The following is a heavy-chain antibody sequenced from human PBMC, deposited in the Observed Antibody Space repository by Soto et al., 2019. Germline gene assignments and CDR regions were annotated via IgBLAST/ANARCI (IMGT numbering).Heavy chain of an antibody. D-gene: IGHD5-18*01. J-gene: IGHJ4*02. V-gene: IGHV4-38-2*02. CDR3: ATLYSYGPWAFDY. Sequence: SSETLSLTCSVSGYSIDRGYYWGWIRQAPERVLEWIGSISHRGATSYTPSLKSRAIISLDTSKNQFSLKLSSVTAADTAVYYCATLYSYGPWAFDYWGQGTLVTVSS. CDR2: ISHRGAT. CDR1: GYSIDRGYY.